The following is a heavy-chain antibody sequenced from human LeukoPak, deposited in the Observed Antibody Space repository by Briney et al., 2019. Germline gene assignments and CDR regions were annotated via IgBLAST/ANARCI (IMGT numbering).Heavy chain of an antibody. Sequence: GGSLRLSCAASGFTFSSYAMSWVRQAPGKGLEWVSAISGSGGSTYYADSVKGRFTISGDNSKNTLYLQMNSLRAEDTAVYYCAKDLKNYDFWSGYKFDYWGQGTLVTVSS. CDR3: AKDLKNYDFWSGYKFDY. V-gene: IGHV3-23*01. D-gene: IGHD3-3*01. CDR2: ISGSGGST. J-gene: IGHJ4*02. CDR1: GFTFSSYA.